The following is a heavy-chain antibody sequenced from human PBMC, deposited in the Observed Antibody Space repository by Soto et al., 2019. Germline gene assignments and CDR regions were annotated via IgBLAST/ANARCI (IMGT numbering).Heavy chain of an antibody. D-gene: IGHD6-13*01. Sequence: SETLSLTCAVYGGSFSGYYWSWIRQPPGKGLEWIGEINHSGSTNYNPSLKSRVTISVDTSKNQFSLKLSSVTAADTAVYYCARGWGQQLVPAFDIWGQGTMVTVSS. CDR2: INHSGST. J-gene: IGHJ3*02. V-gene: IGHV4-34*01. CDR1: GGSFSGYY. CDR3: ARGWGQQLVPAFDI.